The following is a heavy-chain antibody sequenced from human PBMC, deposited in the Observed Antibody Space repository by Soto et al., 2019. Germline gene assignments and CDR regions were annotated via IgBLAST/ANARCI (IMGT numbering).Heavy chain of an antibody. CDR3: ARVSCSGGNCYHFDY. V-gene: IGHV4-4*07. J-gene: IGHJ4*02. CDR2: MYTYTSGST. CDR1: GGSISGYY. Sequence: PSETLSLTCAVSGGSISGYYWSWIRQPAGKGLEWIGRMYTYTSGSTDYNPSLKSRVTMSVDTSKNQFSLKLSSVTAADTAVYYCARVSCSGGNCYHFDYWGQGTLVTVSS. D-gene: IGHD2-15*01.